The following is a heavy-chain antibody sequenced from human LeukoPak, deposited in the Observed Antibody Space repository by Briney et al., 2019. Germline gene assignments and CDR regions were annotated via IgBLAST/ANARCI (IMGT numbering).Heavy chain of an antibody. CDR1: GFTFSGYA. CDR3: ARAFGCSGTSCHARWGYYYYAMDV. V-gene: IGHV3-NL1*01. D-gene: IGHD2-2*01. J-gene: IGHJ6*02. Sequence: GGSLRLSCAASGFTFSGYAMNWVRQAPGKGLEWVSLIFASGSSTKYADSVKGRFTISRDNSKNTVYLQMSSLRAEDTAMYYCARAFGCSGTSCHARWGYYYYAMDVWGQGTTVTVSS. CDR2: IFASGSST.